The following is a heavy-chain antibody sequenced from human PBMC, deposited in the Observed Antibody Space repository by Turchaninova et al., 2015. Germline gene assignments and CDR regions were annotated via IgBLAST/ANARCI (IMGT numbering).Heavy chain of an antibody. CDR1: GGFISTYI. J-gene: IGHJ4*02. Sequence: QVQLQESGPGLVQPSENTSFTCTGSGGFISTYIWGWIQQPPWKGLEWIGYIYYSGSTNYNPSLKSRVTISVDTSKNQFSLKLSSVTAADTAVYYCARPRYSGSYYGFDYWGQGTLVTVSS. V-gene: IGHV4-59*01. CDR2: IYYSGST. D-gene: IGHD1-26*01. CDR3: ARPRYSGSYYGFDY.